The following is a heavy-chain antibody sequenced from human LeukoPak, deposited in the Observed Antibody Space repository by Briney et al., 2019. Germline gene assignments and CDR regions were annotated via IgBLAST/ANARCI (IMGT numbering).Heavy chain of an antibody. CDR2: IYSDNT. CDR1: GFTVSSNS. Sequence: GGSLRLSCTVSGFTVSSNSMSWVRQAPGKGLEWVSFIYSDNTHYSDSVKGRFTISRDNSKNTLYLQMNSLRAEDTAVYYCARPAGAYSHPYDYWGPGTLVNVSS. V-gene: IGHV3-53*01. J-gene: IGHJ4*02. D-gene: IGHD4-23*01. CDR3: ARPAGAYSHPYDY.